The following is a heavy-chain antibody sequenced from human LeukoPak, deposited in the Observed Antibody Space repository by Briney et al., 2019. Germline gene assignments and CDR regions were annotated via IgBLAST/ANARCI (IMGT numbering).Heavy chain of an antibody. CDR1: GFTFSNYA. D-gene: IGHD3-10*01. CDR2: VSYDGSNK. Sequence: GGSLRLSCAGSGFTFSNYAMNWVRQAPGQGLEWMAFVSYDGSNKYYADSVKGRFTISRDNSKNIHYLEMNSLRAEDTAVYYCARAATMIRGDTPQELDYWGQGTLVTVSS. J-gene: IGHJ4*02. V-gene: IGHV3-30*04. CDR3: ARAATMIRGDTPQELDY.